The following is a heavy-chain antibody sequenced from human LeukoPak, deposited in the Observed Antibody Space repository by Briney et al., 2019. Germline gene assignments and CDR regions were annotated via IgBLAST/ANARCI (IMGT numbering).Heavy chain of an antibody. Sequence: SETLSLTCTVSGGSISSGGYYWSWIRQHPGKGLEWIGYIYYSGSTYYNPSLKSRVTISVDTSKNQFSLKLSSVTAADTAVYYCARDALRYYYDSNYFDYWGQGTLVTVSS. CDR3: ARDALRYYYDSNYFDY. J-gene: IGHJ4*02. CDR2: IYYSGST. D-gene: IGHD3-22*01. V-gene: IGHV4-31*03. CDR1: GGSISSGGYY.